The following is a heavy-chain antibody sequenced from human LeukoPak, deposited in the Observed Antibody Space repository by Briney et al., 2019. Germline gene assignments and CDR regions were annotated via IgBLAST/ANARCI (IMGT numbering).Heavy chain of an antibody. D-gene: IGHD2-2*01. CDR2: IYYSGST. V-gene: IGHV4-59*01. Sequence: SETLSLTCTVSGGSISSYYWSWIRQPPGKGLEWIGYIYYSGSTNYNPSLKSRVTISVDTSKNQFSLKLSSVTAADTAVYYCAGIEVLCSSTSCPRWFDPWGQGTLVTVSS. CDR1: GGSISSYY. J-gene: IGHJ5*02. CDR3: AGIEVLCSSTSCPRWFDP.